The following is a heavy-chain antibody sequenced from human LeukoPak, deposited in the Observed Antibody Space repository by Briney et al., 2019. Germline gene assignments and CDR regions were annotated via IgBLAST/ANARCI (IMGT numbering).Heavy chain of an antibody. CDR2: ISGSGSTI. J-gene: IGHJ4*02. V-gene: IGHV3-23*01. CDR1: GFTFSSYA. D-gene: IGHD3-22*01. CDR3: ARAPDSSLDY. Sequence: GGSLRLSCAASGFTFSSYAMSWVRQAPGKGLEWVSAISGSGSTIYYADSVKGRFTISRDNAKNSLYLQMNSLRAEDTAVYYCARAPDSSLDYWGQGTLVTVSS.